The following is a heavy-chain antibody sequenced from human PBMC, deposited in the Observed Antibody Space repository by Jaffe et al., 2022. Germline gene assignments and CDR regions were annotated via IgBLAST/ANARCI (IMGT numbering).Heavy chain of an antibody. V-gene: IGHV3-48*03. CDR3: ARDSMVATLGVFDY. J-gene: IGHJ4*02. CDR2: ISSSGSTI. CDR1: GFTFSSYE. D-gene: IGHD5-12*01. Sequence: EVQLVESGGGLVQPGGSLRLSCAASGFTFSSYEMNWVRQAPGKGLEWVSYISSSGSTIYYADSVKGRFTISRDNAKNSLYLQMNSLRAEDTAVYYCARDSMVATLGVFDYWGQGTLVTVSS.